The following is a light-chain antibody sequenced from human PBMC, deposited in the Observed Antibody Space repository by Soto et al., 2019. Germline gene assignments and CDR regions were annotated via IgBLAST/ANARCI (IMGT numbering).Light chain of an antibody. J-gene: IGKJ2*01. CDR1: QSISSW. CDR2: KAS. V-gene: IGKV1-5*03. CDR3: QQYNSYPYT. Sequence: DIPMTQSRSTLSASVGDRVTITCRASQSISSWLAWYQQKPGKAPNLLIYKASSLESGVPSRFSGSGSGTEFTLTISSLQPDDFATYYCQQYNSYPYTFGQGTKLEIK.